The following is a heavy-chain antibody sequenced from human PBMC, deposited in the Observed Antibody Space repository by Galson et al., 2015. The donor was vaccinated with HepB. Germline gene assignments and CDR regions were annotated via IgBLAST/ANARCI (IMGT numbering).Heavy chain of an antibody. V-gene: IGHV3-23*01. CDR3: AKRELLWFGELFPFDY. CDR1: GFTFSSYA. J-gene: IGHJ4*02. CDR2: ISGSGGST. D-gene: IGHD3-10*01. Sequence: SLRLSCAASGFTFSSYAMSWVRQAPGKGLEWVSAISGSGGSTYYADSVKGRFTISRDNSKNTLYLQMNSLRAEDTAVYYCAKRELLWFGELFPFDYWGQGTLVTVSS.